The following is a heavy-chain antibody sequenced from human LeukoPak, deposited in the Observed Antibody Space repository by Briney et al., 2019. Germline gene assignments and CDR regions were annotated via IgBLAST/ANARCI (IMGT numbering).Heavy chain of an antibody. V-gene: IGHV3-74*03. J-gene: IGHJ4*02. D-gene: IGHD2-2*01. CDR3: ARAADIVVVPAAPGPSAY. CDR2: ISSDGSNT. CDR1: GFSFSDHY. Sequence: GGSLRLSCAASGFSFSDHYMDWVRQAPGKGLVWVSRISSDGSNTKYADSVKGRFTISRDNAKNSLYLQMNSLRAEDTAVYYCARAADIVVVPAAPGPSAYWGQGTLVTVSS.